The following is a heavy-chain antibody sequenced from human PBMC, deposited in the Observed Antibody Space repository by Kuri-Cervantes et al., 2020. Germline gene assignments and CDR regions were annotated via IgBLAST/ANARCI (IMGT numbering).Heavy chain of an antibody. CDR1: GFTFDDYA. V-gene: IGHV3-9*01. D-gene: IGHD5-12*01. Sequence: GGSLRLSCAASGFTFDDYAMHRVRQAPGKGLEWVSGISWNSGSIGYADSVKGRFTISRDNAKNSLYLQMNSLRAEDTAVYYCAKDLDIVATATFDYWGQGTLVTVSS. CDR2: ISWNSGSI. J-gene: IGHJ4*02. CDR3: AKDLDIVATATFDY.